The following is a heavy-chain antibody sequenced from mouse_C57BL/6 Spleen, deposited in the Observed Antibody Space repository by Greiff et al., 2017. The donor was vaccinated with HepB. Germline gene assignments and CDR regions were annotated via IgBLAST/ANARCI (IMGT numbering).Heavy chain of an antibody. D-gene: IGHD2-3*01. V-gene: IGHV1-15*01. CDR3: TRGYDGYYVGY. CDR1: GYTFTDYE. J-gene: IGHJ3*01. Sequence: VQLQQSGAELVRPGASVTLSCKASGYTFTDYEMHWVKQTPVHGLEWIGAIDPETGGTAYNQKFKGKAILTADKSSSTAYMELRSLTSEDSAVYYCTRGYDGYYVGYWGQGTLVTVSA. CDR2: IDPETGGT.